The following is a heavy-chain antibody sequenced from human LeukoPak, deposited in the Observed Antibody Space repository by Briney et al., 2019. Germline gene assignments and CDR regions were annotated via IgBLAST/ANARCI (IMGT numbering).Heavy chain of an antibody. Sequence: SVKVSCKASGGTFISYAISWVRQAPGQGVEWMGRIIPILGIANYAQKFQGRVTITADKSTSTAYMELSSLRSEDTAVYYCARASTTTVTTWDRYWGQGTLVTVSS. V-gene: IGHV1-69*04. J-gene: IGHJ4*02. CDR2: IIPILGIA. CDR3: ARASTTTVTTWDRY. D-gene: IGHD4-17*01. CDR1: GGTFISYA.